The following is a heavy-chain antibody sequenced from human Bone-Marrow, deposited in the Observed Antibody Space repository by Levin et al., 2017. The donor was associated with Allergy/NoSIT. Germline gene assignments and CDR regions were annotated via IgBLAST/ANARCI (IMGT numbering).Heavy chain of an antibody. Sequence: TSSETLSLTCTVSGGSITSAGYSWSWVRQSPGKGLEWIGCLYDNGSTYPNPSLKTRVTISGDTSKNHFSLQLRSVTAADTAVYYCARAPHHSGTYYPLDNWGQGALVTVSS. V-gene: IGHV4-30-2*06. CDR2: LYDNGST. CDR3: ARAPHHSGTYYPLDN. CDR1: GGSITSAGYS. J-gene: IGHJ4*02. D-gene: IGHD1-26*01.